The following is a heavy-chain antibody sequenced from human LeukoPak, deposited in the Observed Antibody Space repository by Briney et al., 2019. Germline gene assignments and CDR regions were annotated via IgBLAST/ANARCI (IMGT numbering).Heavy chain of an antibody. Sequence: SETLSLTCAVFGVSLPSNTSYWAWVRQIPGKGLEWVATISSRGDSYYNPSLQSRISISVDTSMNRFSPQLTSPTAADTGFYFCARERWSRRSYDTWAPGILVTVSS. D-gene: IGHD5-24*01. J-gene: IGHJ5*02. CDR1: GVSLPSNTSY. CDR2: ISSRGDS. CDR3: ARERWSRRSYDT. V-gene: IGHV4-39*07.